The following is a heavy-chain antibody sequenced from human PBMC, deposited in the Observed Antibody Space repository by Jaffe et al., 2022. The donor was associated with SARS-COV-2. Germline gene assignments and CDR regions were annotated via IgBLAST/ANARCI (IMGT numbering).Heavy chain of an antibody. Sequence: QVQLVQSGAEVKKPGASVKVSCKASGYIFTNYALHWARQAPGQRLEWMGWLYTGNGNTKYSQKFQGRVTITRDTSASTAYMELSSLRSEDTAVYYCARDRDHYMDVWGKGTTVTVSS. D-gene: IGHD2-21*02. CDR3: ARDRDHYMDV. V-gene: IGHV1-3*04. CDR2: LYTGNGNT. CDR1: GYIFTNYA. J-gene: IGHJ6*03.